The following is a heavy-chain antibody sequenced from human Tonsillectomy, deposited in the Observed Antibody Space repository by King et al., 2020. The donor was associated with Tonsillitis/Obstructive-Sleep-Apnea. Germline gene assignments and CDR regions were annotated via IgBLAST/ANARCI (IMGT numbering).Heavy chain of an antibody. J-gene: IGHJ6*03. V-gene: IGHV3-15*01. D-gene: IGHD2-2*01. CDR1: GFTFSNAW. CDR3: TTDPDIVGVPAAIYYYYYMDV. CDR2: IKSKTDGGTT. Sequence: VQLVESGGGLVKPGGSLRLSCAASGFTFSNAWMSWVRQAPGKGLEWVGRIKSKTDGGTTDYAAPVKGRFTISRDDSKNTLYLQMNSLKTEDTAVYYCTTDPDIVGVPAAIYYYYYMDVWGKGTTVTVS.